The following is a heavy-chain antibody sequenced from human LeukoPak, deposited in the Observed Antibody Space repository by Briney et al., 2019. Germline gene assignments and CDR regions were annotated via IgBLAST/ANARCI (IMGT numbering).Heavy chain of an antibody. CDR3: AKSRGVAGFDY. J-gene: IGHJ4*02. D-gene: IGHD6-19*01. Sequence: GGSLRLSCAASGFTFSNYGMTWVRQAPGKGLEWVSAISGSGGSTYYADSVKGRFTISRDNSKNTLYLQMNSLRAEDTAVYYCAKSRGVAGFDYWGQGTLVTVSS. V-gene: IGHV3-23*01. CDR2: ISGSGGST. CDR1: GFTFSNYG.